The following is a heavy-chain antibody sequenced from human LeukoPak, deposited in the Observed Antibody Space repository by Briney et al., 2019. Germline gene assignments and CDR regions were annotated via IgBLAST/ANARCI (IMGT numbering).Heavy chain of an antibody. CDR2: IYYSGST. CDR3: ARVYSSSERGCYYYYYMDA. V-gene: IGHV4-39*07. J-gene: IGHJ6*03. D-gene: IGHD6-6*01. CDR1: GGSISSSSYY. Sequence: SETLSLTCTVSGGSISSSSYYWGWIRQPPGKGLEWIGSIYYSGSTYYNPSLKSRVTISVDTSKNQFSLKLSSVTAADTAVYYCARVYSSSERGCYYYYYMDAWGKGTTVTVSS.